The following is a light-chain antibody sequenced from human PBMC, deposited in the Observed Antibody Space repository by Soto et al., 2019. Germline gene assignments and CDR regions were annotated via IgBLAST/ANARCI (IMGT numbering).Light chain of an antibody. V-gene: IGKV3-20*01. CDR1: QSVSSH. J-gene: IGKJ1*01. CDR3: QQYGSSPWT. CDR2: GAS. Sequence: EIVMTQSPATLSVSPGEGATLACRYSQSVSSHLAWYQQKPGQAPRLLIYGASSRATGIPDRFSGSGAGTDFTLTISRLEPEDFAVYYCQQYGSSPWTFGQGTKVDIK.